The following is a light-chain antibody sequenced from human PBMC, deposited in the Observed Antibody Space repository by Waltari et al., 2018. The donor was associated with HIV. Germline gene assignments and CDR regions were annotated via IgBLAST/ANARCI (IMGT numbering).Light chain of an antibody. CDR2: DDS. V-gene: IGLV3-21*02. CDR3: QVWDIISAYVI. Sequence: SSVLTQPPSVSVAPGQTVSMTCEGNNVDSKDVHWYQQKPGQAPVLVVYDDSDRPSGIPERFSGSKSGNTATLSISRVEVGDGADYYCQVWDIISAYVIFGGGTKLTVL. J-gene: IGLJ2*01. CDR1: NVDSKD.